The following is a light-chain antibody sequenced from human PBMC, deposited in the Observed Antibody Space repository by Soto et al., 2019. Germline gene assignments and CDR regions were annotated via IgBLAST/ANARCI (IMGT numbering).Light chain of an antibody. J-gene: IGLJ2*01. Sequence: QTVVTQEPSFSVSPGGTVTLTCGLSSASVSTSYYPSWYQQTPGQAPRTLIYSTNTRSSGVPDRFSGSILGNKAALTITGAQADDESDYYCVLYMGSGISVFGGGTTLTVL. CDR3: VLYMGSGISV. CDR1: SASVSTSYY. CDR2: STN. V-gene: IGLV8-61*01.